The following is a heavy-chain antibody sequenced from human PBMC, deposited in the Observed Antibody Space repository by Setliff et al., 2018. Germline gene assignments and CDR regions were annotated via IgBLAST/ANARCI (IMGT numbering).Heavy chain of an antibody. CDR1: GFTFSNYW. Sequence: LRLSCAASGFTFSNYWMHWVRQDPGKGLVWVSRVNDDGSSALYADSVKGRFTMSRDNAKNTLYLQMNSLRAEDTAVYYCARAYYGTVNGYSSYYGLDVWGQGTTVTVSS. J-gene: IGHJ6*02. V-gene: IGHV3-74*03. D-gene: IGHD3-9*01. CDR3: ARAYYGTVNGYSSYYGLDV. CDR2: VNDDGSSA.